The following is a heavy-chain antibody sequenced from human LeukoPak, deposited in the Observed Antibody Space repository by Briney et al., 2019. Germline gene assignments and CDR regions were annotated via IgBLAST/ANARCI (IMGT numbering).Heavy chain of an antibody. CDR1: GFTLSSCG. J-gene: IGHJ4*02. Sequence: PGGSLRLSCAVSGFTLSSCGMHWVRQAPGKGLEWLAGISHDGGNKYYADSVKGRFTISRDNSKNTLDLQMNSLRAEDTALYYCAKETMVTLGSYFHYWGQGTQVTVSS. CDR3: AKETMVTLGSYFHY. CDR2: ISHDGGNK. D-gene: IGHD4-23*01. V-gene: IGHV3-30*02.